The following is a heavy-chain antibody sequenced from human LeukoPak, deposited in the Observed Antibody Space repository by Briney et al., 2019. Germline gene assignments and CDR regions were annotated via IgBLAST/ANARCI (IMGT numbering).Heavy chain of an antibody. Sequence: PGGSLRLSCAASGFTLSTYPMSWVRQAPGKGLEWVSAISGSGGDTYYADSVKGRFTISRDNSKNTLYLQMNSLRAEDTALYYCATSSGWYPKYFDYWGQGTLVTVSS. CDR2: ISGSGGDT. D-gene: IGHD6-19*01. CDR3: ATSSGWYPKYFDY. CDR1: GFTLSTYP. J-gene: IGHJ4*02. V-gene: IGHV3-23*01.